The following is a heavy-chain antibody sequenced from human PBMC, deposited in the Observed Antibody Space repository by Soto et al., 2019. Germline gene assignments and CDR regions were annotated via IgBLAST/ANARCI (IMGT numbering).Heavy chain of an antibody. V-gene: IGHV3-23*01. CDR1: GFTLGNFA. J-gene: IGHJ4*02. CDR2: VSGSGGTT. CDR3: AREGYDSSGYYALEDY. D-gene: IGHD3-22*01. Sequence: EVQLWESGGGLVQPGGSLRLSCAASGFTLGNFAMTWVRQSPGKGLEWVSAVSGSGGTTYYADSVKGRFTISRDNSKNTLYLQMNSLRAEDTAVYNCAREGYDSSGYYALEDYWGQGTLVTVSS.